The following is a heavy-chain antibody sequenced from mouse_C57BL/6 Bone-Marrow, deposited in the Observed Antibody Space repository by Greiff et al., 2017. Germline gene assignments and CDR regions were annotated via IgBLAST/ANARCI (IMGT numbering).Heavy chain of an antibody. CDR3: ARDATGYYGSSPIGYAMDY. CDR1: GFTFSDFY. D-gene: IGHD1-1*01. V-gene: IGHV7-1*01. Sequence: EVKVVESGGGLVQSGRSLRLSCATSGFTFSDFYMEWVRQAPGKGLEWIAASRNKANDYTTEYSASVKGRFIVSRDTSQSILYLQMNALRAEDTAIYYCARDATGYYGSSPIGYAMDYWGQGTSVTVSS. J-gene: IGHJ4*01. CDR2: SRNKANDYTT.